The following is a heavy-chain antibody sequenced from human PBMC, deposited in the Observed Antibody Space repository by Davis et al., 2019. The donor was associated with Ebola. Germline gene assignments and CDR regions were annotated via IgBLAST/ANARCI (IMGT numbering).Heavy chain of an antibody. D-gene: IGHD3-10*02. J-gene: IGHJ6*02. CDR1: GFRVSGPY. CDR3: ARHYVYDYYMGLDV. CDR2: IYTGGRT. V-gene: IGHV3-66*04. Sequence: GESLKISCAASGFRVSGPYMSWVRQAPGKGLEWVPVIYTGGRTYYTDSVKGRFTISRDNSKNTIYLQMNSLRAEDPAVYYCARHYVYDYYMGLDVWGQGTTVTVSS.